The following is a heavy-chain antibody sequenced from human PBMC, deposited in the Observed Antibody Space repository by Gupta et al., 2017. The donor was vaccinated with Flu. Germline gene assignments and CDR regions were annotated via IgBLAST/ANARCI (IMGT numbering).Heavy chain of an antibody. CDR1: GDSISSSSYY. V-gene: IGHV4-39*01. Sequence: QLQLQEAGPGLVKPSETLSLTCTVSGDSISSSSYYWGWIRQPPGKGLEWIGSIHYSGNTYYSPSLKSRVTMSVDTSKNQFSLKLSSVTAADTAVYYCVRRPGGPVTARSFDSWGQGTLVTVSS. D-gene: IGHD2-21*02. CDR3: VRRPGGPVTARSFDS. CDR2: IHYSGNT. J-gene: IGHJ4*02.